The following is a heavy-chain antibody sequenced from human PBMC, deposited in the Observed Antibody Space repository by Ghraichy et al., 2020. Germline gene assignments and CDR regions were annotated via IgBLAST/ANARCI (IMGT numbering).Heavy chain of an antibody. CDR2: LSHGGST. Sequence: SETLSLTCGVSGGSLTDYFWTWVRQPPGKGLEWIGELSHGGSTDYNPSLKSRLTISLDTSKNQFSLKLTSVTAADTAVYYCALGGGARRLQYWGQGTLVTVSS. CDR1: GGSLTDYF. D-gene: IGHD3-16*01. V-gene: IGHV4-34*01. CDR3: ALGGGARRLQY. J-gene: IGHJ4*02.